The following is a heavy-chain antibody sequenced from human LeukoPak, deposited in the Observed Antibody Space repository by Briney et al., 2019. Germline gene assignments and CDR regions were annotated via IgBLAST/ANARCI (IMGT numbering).Heavy chain of an antibody. CDR3: APPVGSGAYFDY. Sequence: GGSLTLSCAASRFTFSSYAMSWDRQAPGKGREWLSAISSSGVNTYYADSVKGRLTIPRHNSRHTLYLQMNSLRADDTAVYYCAPPVGSGAYFDYWGQGTLVTVSS. CDR2: ISSSGVNT. V-gene: IGHV3-23*01. CDR1: RFTFSSYA. D-gene: IGHD3-10*01. J-gene: IGHJ4*02.